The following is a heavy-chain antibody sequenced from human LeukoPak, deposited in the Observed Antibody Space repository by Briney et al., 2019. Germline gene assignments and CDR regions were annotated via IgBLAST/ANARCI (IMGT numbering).Heavy chain of an antibody. J-gene: IGHJ6*04. Sequence: HPGGSLRLSCAASGFTFGSHRMNWVRRTPGKGLGGGADISGSSDDIHYAASVTGRFTISRDNAKNSVYLQMNSLRVEDTAVYYCARDSGRYGYYMDVWGKGTTVTVSS. V-gene: IGHV3-48*01. CDR1: GFTFGSHR. CDR3: ARDSGRYGYYMDV. D-gene: IGHD1-26*01. CDR2: ISGSSDDI.